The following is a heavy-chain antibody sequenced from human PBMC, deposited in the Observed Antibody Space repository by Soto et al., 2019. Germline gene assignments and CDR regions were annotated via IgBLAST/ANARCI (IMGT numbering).Heavy chain of an antibody. J-gene: IGHJ6*03. Sequence: PGGSLRLSCAVSGFTFSSHAMSWVRQAPGKGLECVSSITGSGDSTYYADSVKGRFTISRDNSKNTLYLQMNSLRAEDTAVYYCASRVGGGYYYYYMDVWGKGTTVTVSS. V-gene: IGHV3-23*01. CDR3: ASRVGGGYYYYYMDV. CDR1: GFTFSSHA. D-gene: IGHD3-16*01. CDR2: ITGSGDST.